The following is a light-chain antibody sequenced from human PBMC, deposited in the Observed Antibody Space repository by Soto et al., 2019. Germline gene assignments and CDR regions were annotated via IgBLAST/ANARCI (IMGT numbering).Light chain of an antibody. CDR1: SGHSSDA. CDR3: QTWGTGIRV. CDR2: LNSDGSH. V-gene: IGLV4-69*01. Sequence: QLVLTQPPSASASLGASVKLTCTLSSGHSSDAIAWHQQQPEKGPRYLMKLNSDGSHNKGDGIPDRFSGSSSGAERYLTISSLQSEDEADYYCQTWGTGIRVFGGGTKVTVL. J-gene: IGLJ3*02.